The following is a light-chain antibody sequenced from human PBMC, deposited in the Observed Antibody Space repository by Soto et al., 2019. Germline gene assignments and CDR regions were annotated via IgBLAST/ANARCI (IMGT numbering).Light chain of an antibody. V-gene: IGKV1-27*01. CDR2: SAS. J-gene: IGKJ5*01. CDR3: QKFNTAPLT. CDR1: QDISVY. Sequence: DIQMTQSPSSLSASVGDRVTITCRASQDISVYLAWYQQKPGKVPKLLIYSASTLQSGVPSRFSDSGSGTDFTLTISSLQPEDVATYCCQKFNTAPLTFGQGTRLEIK.